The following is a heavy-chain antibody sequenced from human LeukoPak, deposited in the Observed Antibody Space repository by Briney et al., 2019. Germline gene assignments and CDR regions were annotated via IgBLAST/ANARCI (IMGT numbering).Heavy chain of an antibody. Sequence: GGSLRLSCAASGFSFSIYSMNWVRQAPGKGLEWVSYISTSSSTIFYADSVKGRFTVSRDNAKNSLYLQMNSLRAEDTAVYYCARGSQIGYSSYFFDYWGQGTLVTVSS. CDR3: ARGSQIGYSSYFFDY. V-gene: IGHV3-48*04. J-gene: IGHJ4*02. D-gene: IGHD4-11*01. CDR1: GFSFSIYS. CDR2: ISTSSSTI.